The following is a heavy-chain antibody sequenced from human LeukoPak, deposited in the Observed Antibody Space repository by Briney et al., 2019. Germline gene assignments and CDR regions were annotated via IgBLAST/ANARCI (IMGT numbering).Heavy chain of an antibody. CDR3: ARNPAKTGNFDP. Sequence: EASVKVSCKASGYTFTGYYMHWVRQAPGQGLEWMGWINPNSGGTNYAQKFQGRVTMTRDTSISTAYMELSRLRSDDTAVYYCARNPAKTGNFDPWGQGTLVTVSS. V-gene: IGHV1-2*02. CDR2: INPNSGGT. CDR1: GYTFTGYY. D-gene: IGHD7-27*01. J-gene: IGHJ5*02.